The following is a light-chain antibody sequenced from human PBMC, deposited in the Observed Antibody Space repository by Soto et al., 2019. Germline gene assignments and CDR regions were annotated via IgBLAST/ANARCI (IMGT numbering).Light chain of an antibody. CDR1: SSDGGGYIY. V-gene: IGLV2-14*03. J-gene: IGLJ1*01. CDR3: STYTSSGTYV. CDR2: DVI. Sequence: QYALTQSTSVSGSPGQTSTISCAGTSSDGGGYIYVFGYQPHPGKAPILMIYDVINRPSGVSNRVSSSTSGSSASLSISGLQAQDEADYSCSTYTSSGTYVCGTGTKVTVL.